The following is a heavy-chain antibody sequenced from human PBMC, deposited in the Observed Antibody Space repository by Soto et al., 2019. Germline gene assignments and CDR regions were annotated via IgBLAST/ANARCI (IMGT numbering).Heavy chain of an antibody. CDR2: IYYSGST. CDR1: GGSISSSSYY. J-gene: IGHJ4*02. CDR3: ARHHFSYDSCCQCLFLNCYYFDY. Sequence: SETLSLTCTVSGGSISSSSYYWGWIRQPPGKGLEWIGSIYYSGSTYYNPSLKSRVTISVDTSKNQFSLKLSSVTAADTAVYYCARHHFSYDSCCQCLFLNCYYFDYWGQGTLVTVSS. V-gene: IGHV4-39*01. D-gene: IGHD3-22*01.